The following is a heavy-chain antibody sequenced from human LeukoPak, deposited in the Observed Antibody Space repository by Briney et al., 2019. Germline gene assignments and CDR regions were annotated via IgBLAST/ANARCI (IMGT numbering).Heavy chain of an antibody. CDR1: GFTFSSYA. CDR3: AKGRITMVRAREGAFAY. Sequence: GGSLRLSCAASGFTFSSYAMSWVRQAPGKGLEWVSAISGSGGSTYYADSVKGRFTISRDNSKNTLYLQMNSLRAEDTAVYYCAKGRITMVRAREGAFAYWGQGTLVTVSS. CDR2: ISGSGGST. V-gene: IGHV3-23*01. J-gene: IGHJ4*02. D-gene: IGHD3-10*01.